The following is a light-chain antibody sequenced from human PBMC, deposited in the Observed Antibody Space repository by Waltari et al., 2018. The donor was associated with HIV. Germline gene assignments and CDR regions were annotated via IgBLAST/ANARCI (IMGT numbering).Light chain of an antibody. CDR2: QDS. CDR1: KLGDNY. V-gene: IGLV3-1*01. CDR3: QAWDSSTGV. Sequence: SYVLIHPRSVSVSPGQTASITCSGDKLGDNYASWYQQKPGQSPVLVIYQDSKRPSGSPERFSGSNSGNTATLTISGTQAMDEADYYCQAWDSSTGVFGTGTKVTVL. J-gene: IGLJ1*01.